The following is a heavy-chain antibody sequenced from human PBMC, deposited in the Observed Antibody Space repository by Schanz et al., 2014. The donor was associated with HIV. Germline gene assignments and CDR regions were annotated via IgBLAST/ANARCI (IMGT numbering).Heavy chain of an antibody. V-gene: IGHV1-2*02. J-gene: IGHJ2*01. CDR3: ARSETIAARPVWYFDL. CDR1: GYTISAYY. CDR2: INPNSGGT. Sequence: QVHLVQSGAEVKKPGASVKVSCKASGYTISAYYMHWVRQVPGQGLEWIAWINPNSGGTKYGQKFQGRVTVTRDTSISTVYLEMSGLSSDDTAVYYCARSETIAARPVWYFDLWGRGTLVTVSS. D-gene: IGHD6-6*01.